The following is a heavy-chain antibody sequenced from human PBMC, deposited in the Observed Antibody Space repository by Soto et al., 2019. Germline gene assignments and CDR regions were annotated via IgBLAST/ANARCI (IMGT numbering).Heavy chain of an antibody. Sequence: PGGSLRLSCAASGFTFSDYYMSWIRQAPGKGLEWVSYISSSGSTIYYADSVKGRFTISRDNAKNSLYLQMNSLRAEDTAVYYCAREYSSSWRGPYYYGMDVWGQGTTVTVSS. CDR3: AREYSSSWRGPYYYGMDV. D-gene: IGHD6-13*01. V-gene: IGHV3-11*01. CDR1: GFTFSDYY. J-gene: IGHJ6*02. CDR2: ISSSGSTI.